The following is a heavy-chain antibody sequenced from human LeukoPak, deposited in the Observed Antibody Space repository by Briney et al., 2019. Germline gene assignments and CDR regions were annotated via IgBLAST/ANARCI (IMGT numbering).Heavy chain of an antibody. J-gene: IGHJ4*02. CDR1: GFTFSSYD. Sequence: GGSRRLSCAASGFTFSSYDMHWVRQAPGKGLEWVAVISYDGSNKYYADSVKGRFTISRDNSKNTLYLQMNSLRAEDTAVYYCAKGITYYYDSSGHSRGYWGQGTLVTVSS. CDR3: AKGITYYYDSSGHSRGY. CDR2: ISYDGSNK. V-gene: IGHV3-30*18. D-gene: IGHD3-22*01.